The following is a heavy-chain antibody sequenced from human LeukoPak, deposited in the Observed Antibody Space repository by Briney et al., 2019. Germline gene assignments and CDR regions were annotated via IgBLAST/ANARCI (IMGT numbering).Heavy chain of an antibody. D-gene: IGHD3-22*01. V-gene: IGHV1-2*02. CDR2: INPNSGGT. J-gene: IGHJ6*02. Sequence: ASVKVSCKASGYTFTGDYMHWVRQAPGQGLEWMGWINPNSGGTNYAQKFQGRVTMTRDTSISTAYMELSRLRSDDTAVYYCASPAGILYDSSGYYFEHYYYGMDVWGQGTTVTVSS. CDR1: GYTFTGDY. CDR3: ASPAGILYDSSGYYFEHYYYGMDV.